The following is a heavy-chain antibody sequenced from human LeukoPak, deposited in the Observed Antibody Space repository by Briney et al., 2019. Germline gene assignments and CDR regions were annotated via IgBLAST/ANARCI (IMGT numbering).Heavy chain of an antibody. CDR3: ARDTGWELSTSAHFDY. D-gene: IGHD1-26*01. CDR1: GFTFSSYA. Sequence: SGGSLRLSCAASGFTFSSYAMHWVRQAPGKGLEWVAVISYDGSNKYYADSVKGRFTISRDNSKNTLYLQMNSLRAEDTAVYYCARDTGWELSTSAHFDYWGQGTLVTVSS. CDR2: ISYDGSNK. J-gene: IGHJ4*02. V-gene: IGHV3-30-3*01.